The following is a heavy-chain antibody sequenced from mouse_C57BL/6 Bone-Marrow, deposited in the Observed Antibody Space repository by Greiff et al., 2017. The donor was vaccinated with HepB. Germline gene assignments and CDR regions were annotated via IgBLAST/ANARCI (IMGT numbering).Heavy chain of an antibody. CDR3: VYDYDEG. J-gene: IGHJ4*01. CDR1: GFTFSSYA. CDR2: ISDGGSYT. V-gene: IGHV5-4*03. Sequence: EVKLVESGGGLVKPGGSLKLSCAASGFTFSSYAMSWVRQTPEKRLEWVATISDGGSYTYYPDNVKGRFTISRDNAKNNLYLQMSHLKSEDTAMYYCVYDYDEGWGQGTSVTVSS. D-gene: IGHD2-4*01.